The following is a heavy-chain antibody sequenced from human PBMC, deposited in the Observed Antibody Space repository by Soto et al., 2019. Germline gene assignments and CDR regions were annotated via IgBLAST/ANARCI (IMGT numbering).Heavy chain of an antibody. D-gene: IGHD5-18*01. CDR2: IFYSGST. Sequence: SETLSLTCTVSGGSIRSYYWTWIRQPTGKGLEWLGYIFYSGSTFYNPSLKSRVTISIHTSKSQFSLQLTSVTAANTAVYYCARGAADTAMVDSWGQGTLVTVSS. J-gene: IGHJ4*02. V-gene: IGHV4-59*01. CDR3: ARGAADTAMVDS. CDR1: GGSIRSYY.